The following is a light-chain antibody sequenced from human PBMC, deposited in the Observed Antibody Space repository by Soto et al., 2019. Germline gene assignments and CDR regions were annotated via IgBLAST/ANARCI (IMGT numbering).Light chain of an antibody. Sequence: EIVLTQSPATLSLSPGERATLSCRASQSVSTRSLAWYQQKPGQAPRLLISGASSRAAGIPDRFSGSGSGTDFTLTISRLEPEDFAVYYCQQYGSSGTFGQGTKVDIK. CDR1: QSVSTRS. CDR3: QQYGSSGT. CDR2: GAS. J-gene: IGKJ1*01. V-gene: IGKV3-20*01.